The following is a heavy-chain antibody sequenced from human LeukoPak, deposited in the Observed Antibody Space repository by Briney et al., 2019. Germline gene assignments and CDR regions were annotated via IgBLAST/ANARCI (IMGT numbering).Heavy chain of an antibody. CDR1: GGSFSGYY. Sequence: PSETLSLTCAVYGGSFSGYYWSWIRQPPGKGLEWIGEINHSGSTNYNPSLKSRVTISVDTSKNQFSLKLSSVTAADTAVYYCASGEMANDYWGQGTLVTVSS. CDR2: INHSGST. V-gene: IGHV4-34*01. CDR3: ASGEMANDY. J-gene: IGHJ4*02. D-gene: IGHD5-24*01.